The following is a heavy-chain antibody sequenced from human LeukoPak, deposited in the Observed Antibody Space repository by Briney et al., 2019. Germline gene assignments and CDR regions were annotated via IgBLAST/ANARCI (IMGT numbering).Heavy chain of an antibody. CDR1: GGSVSTIDYY. CDR3: AREDAVSSDDAFDL. D-gene: IGHD6-19*01. CDR2: VYYSGST. J-gene: IGHJ3*01. V-gene: IGHV4-39*07. Sequence: SGTLSLTCTVSGGSVSTIDYYWGWIRQPPGKGLEWIGSVYYSGSTYYNAPLKSRVTISVDTSKNPFSLKLSAVTAADTAMYYCAREDAVSSDDAFDLWGQGTMVTVS.